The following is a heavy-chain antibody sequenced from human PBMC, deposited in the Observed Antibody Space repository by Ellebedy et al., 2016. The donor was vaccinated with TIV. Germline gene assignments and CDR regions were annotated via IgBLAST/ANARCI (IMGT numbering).Heavy chain of an antibody. Sequence: SETLSLTXTVSGGSISSYYWSWIRQPAGKGLEWIGRIYTSGSTNYNPSLKSRVTMSVDTSKNQFSLKLSSVTAADTAVYYCARDAGVIAAAGPFDYWGQGTLVTVSS. CDR1: GGSISSYY. D-gene: IGHD6-13*01. J-gene: IGHJ4*02. CDR3: ARDAGVIAAAGPFDY. V-gene: IGHV4-4*07. CDR2: IYTSGST.